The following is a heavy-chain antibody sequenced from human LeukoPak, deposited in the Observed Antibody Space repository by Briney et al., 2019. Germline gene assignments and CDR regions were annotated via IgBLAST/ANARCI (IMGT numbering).Heavy chain of an antibody. CDR3: ARDVSDYGDYSDY. D-gene: IGHD4-17*01. J-gene: IGHJ4*02. CDR1: GFTFSSYA. Sequence: GRSLRLSCAASGFTFSSYAMHWVRQAPGKGLEWVAVIWYDGSNKYYADSVKGRFTISRDNSKNTLYLQMNSLRAEDTAVYYCARDVSDYGDYSDYWGQGTLVTVSS. CDR2: IWYDGSNK. V-gene: IGHV3-33*08.